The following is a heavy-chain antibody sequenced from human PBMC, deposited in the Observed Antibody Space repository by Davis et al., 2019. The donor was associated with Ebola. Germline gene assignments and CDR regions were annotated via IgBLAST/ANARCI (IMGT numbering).Heavy chain of an antibody. Sequence: SETLSLTCTVSGGSISSYYWSWIRQPPGKGLEWIGYIYYSGSTNYNPSLKSRVTISVDTPKNQFPLKLSSVTAADTAVYYCARAPPVYYYDSSGYHARGYFDYWGQGTLVTVSS. CDR3: ARAPPVYYYDSSGYHARGYFDY. J-gene: IGHJ4*02. CDR1: GGSISSYY. CDR2: IYYSGST. V-gene: IGHV4-59*01. D-gene: IGHD3-22*01.